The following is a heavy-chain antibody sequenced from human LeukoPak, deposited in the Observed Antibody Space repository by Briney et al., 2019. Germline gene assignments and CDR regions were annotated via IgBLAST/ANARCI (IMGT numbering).Heavy chain of an antibody. CDR3: ARAGGYSYGYGYYYYYGMDV. Sequence: GGSLRLSCAASGVSVSSDYMSWVRQAPGKGLEWVSIIYSGGDTYYADSVNGRFTISRHNSKNTLFLQMNNLRAEDTAVYYCARAGGYSYGYGYYYYYGMDVWGQGTTVTVSS. D-gene: IGHD5-18*01. CDR1: GVSVSSDY. V-gene: IGHV3-53*04. CDR2: IYSGGDT. J-gene: IGHJ6*02.